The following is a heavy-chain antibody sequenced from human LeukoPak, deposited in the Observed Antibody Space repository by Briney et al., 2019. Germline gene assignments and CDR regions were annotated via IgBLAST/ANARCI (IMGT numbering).Heavy chain of an antibody. Sequence: PGGSLRLSCAASGFTFSSYTMNWVRQAPGKGLEWVSYISSSSSTIYYADSVKGRFTISRDNAKNSLYLQMNSLRAEDTAVYYCAKSLTAARLDAFDIWGQGTMVTVSS. CDR3: AKSLTAARLDAFDI. D-gene: IGHD6-6*01. J-gene: IGHJ3*02. CDR2: ISSSSSTI. CDR1: GFTFSSYT. V-gene: IGHV3-48*04.